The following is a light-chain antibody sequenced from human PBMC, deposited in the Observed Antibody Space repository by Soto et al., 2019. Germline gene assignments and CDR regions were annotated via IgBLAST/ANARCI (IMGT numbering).Light chain of an antibody. CDR3: MLGSHWPYT. V-gene: IGKV2-30*02. CDR1: QSLVHSDGIFY. Sequence: DVVLTQSPLSLPVTLGQPASISCRSSQSLVHSDGIFYLNWFQQRPGQSPRRLIYKVSNRDYGVXDXXSGSGSGTDFTLDISRVEAEDVGVYSCMLGSHWPYTFGQGTKLEIK. CDR2: KVS. J-gene: IGKJ2*01.